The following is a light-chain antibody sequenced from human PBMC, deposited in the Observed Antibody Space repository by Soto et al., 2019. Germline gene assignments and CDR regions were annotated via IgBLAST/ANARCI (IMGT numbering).Light chain of an antibody. CDR3: QQYNNWPPLT. J-gene: IGKJ4*01. CDR2: GSS. V-gene: IGKV3-15*01. CDR1: QSVSSN. Sequence: EIVMTQSPDTLSVSPGERATLSCRASQSVSSNLAWYQQKPGQAPRLLIYGSSTRATGIPARFSGSGSGTEFTLTISSLQSEHFAVYYCQQYNNWPPLTFGGGTKVEIK.